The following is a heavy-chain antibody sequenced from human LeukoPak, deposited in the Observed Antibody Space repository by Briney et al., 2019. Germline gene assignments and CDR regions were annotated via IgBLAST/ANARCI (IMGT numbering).Heavy chain of an antibody. J-gene: IGHJ3*02. D-gene: IGHD3-3*01. V-gene: IGHV4-30-4*08. CDR1: GGSISSGDYY. CDR3: ARPLDLTISGLWTYASDI. Sequence: SETLSLTCTVSGGSISSGDYYWSWIRQPPGKGLEWIGYIYYSGSTYYNPSLKSRVTISVDTSKNQFSLKLSSVTAADTAVYYCARPLDLTISGLWTYASDIWGQGTMVTVSS. CDR2: IYYSGST.